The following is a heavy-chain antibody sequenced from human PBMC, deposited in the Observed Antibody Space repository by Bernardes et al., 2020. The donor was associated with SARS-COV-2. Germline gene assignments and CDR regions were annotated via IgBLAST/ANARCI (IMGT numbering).Heavy chain of an antibody. D-gene: IGHD3-3*01. V-gene: IGHV4-59*08. J-gene: IGHJ5*02. CDR3: ARATPGPYYDFWSGSPALLNWFDP. CDR1: GGSISSYY. CDR2: IYYSGST. Sequence: TLSLTCTVSGGSISSYYWSWIRQPPGKGLEWIGYIYYSGSTNYNPSLKSRVTISVDTSKNQFSLKLSSVTAADTAVYYCARATPGPYYDFWSGSPALLNWFDPWGQGTLVTVSS.